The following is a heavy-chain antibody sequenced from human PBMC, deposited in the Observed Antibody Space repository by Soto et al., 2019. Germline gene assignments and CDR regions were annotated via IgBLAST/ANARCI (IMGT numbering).Heavy chain of an antibody. CDR1: GFTFSSYE. J-gene: IGHJ3*02. CDR2: ISSSGSI. Sequence: GGSLRLSCAASGFTFSSYEMDWVRQAPGKGLEWVAYISSSGSILYGDSVKGRFTISRDNADNSLYLQMNSLTAEDTAVYYCTKEKSVMYSGYDAFDIWGPGTMVTVSS. CDR3: TKEKSVMYSGYDAFDI. D-gene: IGHD5-12*01. V-gene: IGHV3-48*03.